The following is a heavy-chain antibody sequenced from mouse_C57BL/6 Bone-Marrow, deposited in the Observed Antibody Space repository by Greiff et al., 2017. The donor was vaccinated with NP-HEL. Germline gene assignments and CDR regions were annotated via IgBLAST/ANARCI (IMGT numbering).Heavy chain of an antibody. CDR2: IDPETGGT. D-gene: IGHD1-1*01. J-gene: IGHJ2*01. CDR1: GYTFTDYE. Sequence: QVQLQQSGAELVRPGASVTLSCKASGYTFTDYEMHWVKQTPVHGLEWIGAIDPETGGTAYNQKFKCKAILTADKSSSTAYMELRSLTSEDSAVYYCTRTHYYGSSLYYFDYWGQGTTLTVSS. CDR3: TRTHYYGSSLYYFDY. V-gene: IGHV1-15*01.